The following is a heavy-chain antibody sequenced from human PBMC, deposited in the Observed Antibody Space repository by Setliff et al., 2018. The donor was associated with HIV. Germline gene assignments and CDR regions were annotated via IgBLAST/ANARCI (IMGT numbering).Heavy chain of an antibody. CDR2: IYTSGST. Sequence: PSETLSLTCSVSGGSISSGSYYWSWIRQPAGKGLEWIGHIYTSGSTNYNPSLKSRVTMSVDTSKNQFSLNLTSVAAADTARYYCARSVLRSLGWFDPWGQGTLVTVSS. CDR1: GGSISSGSYY. J-gene: IGHJ5*02. CDR3: ARSVLRSLGWFDP. D-gene: IGHD3-3*01. V-gene: IGHV4-61*09.